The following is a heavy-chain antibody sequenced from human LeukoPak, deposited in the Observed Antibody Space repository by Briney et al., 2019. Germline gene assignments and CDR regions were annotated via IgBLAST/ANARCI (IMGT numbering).Heavy chain of an antibody. V-gene: IGHV4-34*01. J-gene: IGHJ6*03. CDR3: ARVRTSKLHYYYYYMDV. Sequence: SETLSLTCAVYGGSLNGRYWSWIRQPPGKGLEWIGEGSESGGTKFNPSLKSRVTISVDTSKNQFPLKLSSVTAADTAVYYCARVRTSKLHYYYYYMDVWGKGTTVTVSS. D-gene: IGHD4-23*01. CDR2: GSESGGT. CDR1: GGSLNGRY.